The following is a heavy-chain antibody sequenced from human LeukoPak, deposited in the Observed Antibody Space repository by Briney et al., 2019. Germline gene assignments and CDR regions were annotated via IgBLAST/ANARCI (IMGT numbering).Heavy chain of an antibody. CDR2: ITSSSIYI. J-gene: IGHJ4*02. CDR1: GFTFSSYT. CDR3: ARDPVTHSGRYYYFDY. Sequence: GGSLRLSCTASGFTFSSYTMNWVRQAPGKRLEWVSSITSSSIYIYYADSVKGRFTISRDNAKNSLYLQMNSLRAEDTAVYYYARDPVTHSGRYYYFDYWGQGTLVTVSS. V-gene: IGHV3-21*01. D-gene: IGHD1-26*01.